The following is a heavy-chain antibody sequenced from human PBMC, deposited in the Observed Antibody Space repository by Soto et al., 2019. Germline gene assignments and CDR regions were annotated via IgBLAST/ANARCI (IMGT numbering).Heavy chain of an antibody. CDR2: ISYTETK. CDR3: TRDPQALDF. Sequence: EVQLVESGGDLVQPGGSLKLSCAASGFTFDTYSMNWVRQVPGQGLEWVAYISYTETKHYADSVAGRFTISRDNAKKSLYLQMNSLGVEDTAVYVCTRDPQALDFWGQGTLVTVSS. CDR1: GFTFDTYS. V-gene: IGHV3-48*01. J-gene: IGHJ4*02.